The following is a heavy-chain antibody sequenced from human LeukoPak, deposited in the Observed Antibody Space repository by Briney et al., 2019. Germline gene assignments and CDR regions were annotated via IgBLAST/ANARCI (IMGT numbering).Heavy chain of an antibody. V-gene: IGHV3-23*01. D-gene: IGHD1-26*01. CDR2: TSAGGATI. CDR3: AKDSGGTYFYYYYCMDV. J-gene: IGHJ6*03. CDR1: GFTFSTYA. Sequence: GGSLRLSCAASGFTFSTYAMSWVRQAPGKGLEWVSATSAGGATIYYADSVKGRFTVSRDNSKNTLYPQINSLRAEDTAVYYCAKDSGGTYFYYYYCMDVWGKGTTVTVSS.